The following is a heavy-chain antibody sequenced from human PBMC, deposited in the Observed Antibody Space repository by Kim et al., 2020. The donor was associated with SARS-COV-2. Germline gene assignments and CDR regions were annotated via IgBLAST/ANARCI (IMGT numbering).Heavy chain of an antibody. J-gene: IGHJ6*02. CDR3: AKGGYGSGSYYLYYYGMDV. V-gene: IGHV3-23*01. D-gene: IGHD3-10*01. Sequence: GRFTISRDNSKSALYLQMNSLRAEDTAVYYCAKGGYGSGSYYLYYYGMDVWGQGTTVTVSS.